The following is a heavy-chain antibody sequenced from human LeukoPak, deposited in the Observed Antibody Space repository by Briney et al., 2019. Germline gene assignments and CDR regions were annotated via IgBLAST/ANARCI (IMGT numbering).Heavy chain of an antibody. J-gene: IGHJ4*02. Sequence: GGSLRLSCAASGFTFSNYWMTWVRQAPGKGLERVAQIKHDGSEKYYVGSVKGRFTISRDNAKSTVYLQMNSLRAEDTAVYYCARDYYYSVDYWGQGTLVTVSS. D-gene: IGHD3-22*01. CDR2: IKHDGSEK. V-gene: IGHV3-7*01. CDR3: ARDYYYSVDY. CDR1: GFTFSNYW.